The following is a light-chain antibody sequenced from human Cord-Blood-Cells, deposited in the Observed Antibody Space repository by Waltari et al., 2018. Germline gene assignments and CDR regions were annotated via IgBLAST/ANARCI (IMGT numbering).Light chain of an antibody. CDR2: DVS. J-gene: IGLJ3*02. V-gene: IGLV2-11*01. Sequence: QSALTQPRSVSGSPGQSVTISCTGTSSDVGGYNYVSWYQQHPGKAPKLMIYDVSKRPSAVPSPFSGSQSGNTASLTISGLQAEDEADYYCCSYAGSYTFWVFGGGTKLTVL. CDR3: CSYAGSYTFWV. CDR1: SSDVGGYNY.